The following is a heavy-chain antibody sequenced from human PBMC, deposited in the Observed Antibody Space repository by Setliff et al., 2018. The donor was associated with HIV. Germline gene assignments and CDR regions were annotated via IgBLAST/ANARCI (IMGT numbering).Heavy chain of an antibody. V-gene: IGHV3-66*02. CDR1: GFTVYSYY. CDR3: ARPRLYGTALDL. D-gene: IGHD3-10*01. J-gene: IGHJ5*02. Sequence: LRLSCAASGFTVYSYYMSWVRQAPGKGLEWVSVIYSDGNTYYADSVKGRFTLSRDNTKNTLYLQMDSLRPEDTAVYYCARPRLYGTALDLWGQGTLVTV. CDR2: IYSDGNT.